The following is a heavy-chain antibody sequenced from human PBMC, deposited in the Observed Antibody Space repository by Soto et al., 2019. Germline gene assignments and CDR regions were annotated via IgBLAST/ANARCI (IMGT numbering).Heavy chain of an antibody. V-gene: IGHV3-48*03. J-gene: IGHJ4*02. CDR3: ARATYTSSYHFDS. CDR1: GFTFSTSE. Sequence: EVQLVDSGGGLVQPGGSLRLSCAASGFTFSTSEMNWVRQAPGKGREWVSKIGSSGSTIWYADSVKGRFTISRDNAKNSLYLQMNSLRGDDTAVYYCARATYTSSYHFDSWGQGTLVTVSS. D-gene: IGHD6-6*01. CDR2: IGSSGSTI.